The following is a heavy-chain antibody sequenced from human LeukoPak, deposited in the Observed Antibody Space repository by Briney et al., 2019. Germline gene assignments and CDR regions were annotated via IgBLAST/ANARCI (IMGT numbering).Heavy chain of an antibody. Sequence: GGSPRLSCAASGFTFSSYGMHWVRQAPGKGLEWVAVIWYDGSNKYYADSVKGRFTISRDNSKNTLYLQMNSLRAEDTAVYYCARVYYDSSGYSDYWGQGTLVTVSS. D-gene: IGHD3-22*01. J-gene: IGHJ4*02. V-gene: IGHV3-33*01. CDR3: ARVYYDSSGYSDY. CDR2: IWYDGSNK. CDR1: GFTFSSYG.